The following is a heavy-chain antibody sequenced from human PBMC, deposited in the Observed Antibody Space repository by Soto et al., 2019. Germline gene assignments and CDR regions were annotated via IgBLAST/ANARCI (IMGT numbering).Heavy chain of an antibody. CDR1: GGSISSSSYY. V-gene: IGHV4-39*01. CDR2: IYYSGST. CDR3: APGWFGESQH. J-gene: IGHJ1*01. D-gene: IGHD3-10*01. Sequence: QLQLQESGPGLVKPSETLSLTCTVSGGSISSSSYYWGWIRQPPGKGLEWIGSIYYSGSTYYNPSPKSRVTISVHTSKNQFSLKLSSVTAADPAVYYCAPGWFGESQHWGQGTLVTVSS.